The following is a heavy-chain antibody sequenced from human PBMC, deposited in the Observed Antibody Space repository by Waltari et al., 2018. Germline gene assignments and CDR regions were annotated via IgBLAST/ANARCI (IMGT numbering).Heavy chain of an antibody. D-gene: IGHD6-19*01. Sequence: QLVGSGGGVVQPGGSLRLACAASGFPFRNYGMQWVRQSPGKGLEWVAVILSDGSNEYYADSVKGRFTISRDNSKNTLYLQMNSLRVQDTAVYYCARGSYSSGCDFWGQGTQVTVSS. V-gene: IGHV3-30*03. J-gene: IGHJ4*02. CDR1: GFPFRNYG. CDR2: ILSDGSNE. CDR3: ARGSYSSGCDF.